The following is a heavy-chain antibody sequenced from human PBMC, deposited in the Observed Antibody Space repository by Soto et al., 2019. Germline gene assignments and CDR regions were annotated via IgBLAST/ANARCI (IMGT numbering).Heavy chain of an antibody. CDR2: INHSGST. J-gene: IGHJ4*02. D-gene: IGHD3-10*02. CDR3: ARDPGVRREGIFFDY. Sequence: QVQLQQWGAGLLKPSETLSLTCAVYGGSFSGYYWSWIRQPPGKGLEWIGEINHSGSTNYNPSLKIRVTISVDTSKNQFSLKLSSVTAADTAVYYCARDPGVRREGIFFDYWGQGTLVTVSS. CDR1: GGSFSGYY. V-gene: IGHV4-34*01.